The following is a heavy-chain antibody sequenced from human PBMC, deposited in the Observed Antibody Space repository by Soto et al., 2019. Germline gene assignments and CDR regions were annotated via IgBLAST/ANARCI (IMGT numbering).Heavy chain of an antibody. CDR2: ISTNVDTA. CDR3: AKDVRRWAHYAFDS. D-gene: IGHD4-17*01. Sequence: EVQLLESGGGLLQPGGSLRVSCDASGCTFSNYGMNWVRQAPGKGLEWVSGISTNVDTANYADSLKGRLTISRDNSKNALYMQMNGLRPEDTAVYYCAKDVRRWAHYAFDSWGQGTLVTVSS. CDR1: GCTFSNYG. J-gene: IGHJ5*01. V-gene: IGHV3-23*01.